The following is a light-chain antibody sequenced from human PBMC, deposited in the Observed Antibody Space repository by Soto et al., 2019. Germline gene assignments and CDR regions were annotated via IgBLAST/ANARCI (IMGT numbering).Light chain of an antibody. Sequence: DIQMTQSPSAMSASVGDRVTITCRASQGISHYLTWFQQKPGKVPKRLIYDASSLQSGVPSRFSGNGSGTEFTLTIIRLQPGDSSTYYCLQHYNDPWTFGHGTRVEIK. V-gene: IGKV1-17*03. CDR3: LQHYNDPWT. J-gene: IGKJ1*01. CDR2: DAS. CDR1: QGISHY.